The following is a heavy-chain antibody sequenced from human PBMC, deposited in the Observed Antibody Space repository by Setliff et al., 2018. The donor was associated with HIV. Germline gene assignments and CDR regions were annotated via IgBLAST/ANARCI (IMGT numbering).Heavy chain of an antibody. D-gene: IGHD6-13*01. V-gene: IGHV4-34*01. CDR2: INHSGTT. CDR3: ARGRAAAVGRLWFDP. J-gene: IGHJ5*02. Sequence: KPSETLSLTCAVFGGSFSAYYWNWIRQTPGKGLEWIGEINHSGTTNYNPSLNSRVTISVDTSKKRFSLTLRSATAADTAVYYCARGRAAAVGRLWFDPWG. CDR1: GGSFSAYY.